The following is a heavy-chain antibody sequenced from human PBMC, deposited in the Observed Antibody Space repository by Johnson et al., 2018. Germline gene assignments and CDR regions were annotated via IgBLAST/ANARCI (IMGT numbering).Heavy chain of an antibody. J-gene: IGHJ1*01. CDR1: GLSFSSYS. Sequence: VQLVESGGGLVQPGGSLRLSCEATGLSFSSYSLNWVRQAPGTGLEWISFISSSSRTIYYADSEKGRFIILRDDAKNSLYLQMKSLRAEETAVYYCARVTTDFYDSSGYGFQHWGQGTLVTVSS. CDR3: ARVTTDFYDSSGYGFQH. CDR2: ISSSSRTI. D-gene: IGHD3-22*01. V-gene: IGHV3-48*01.